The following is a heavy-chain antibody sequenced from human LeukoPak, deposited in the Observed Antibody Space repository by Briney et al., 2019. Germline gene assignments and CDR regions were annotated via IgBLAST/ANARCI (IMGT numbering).Heavy chain of an antibody. J-gene: IGHJ4*02. D-gene: IGHD3-3*01. CDR3: ATDRGWRTSGYYLYYFEY. CDR2: IKHDGSEK. V-gene: IGHV3-7*01. Sequence: GGSLRLSCAASGFIFTNYFMSWVRQAPGKGLEWVASIKHDGSEKYYVDSVRGRFTISRDNTKNSLYLQMSSLRAEDTAVFYCATDRGWRTSGYYLYYFEYWGQGTLVTFSS. CDR1: GFIFTNYF.